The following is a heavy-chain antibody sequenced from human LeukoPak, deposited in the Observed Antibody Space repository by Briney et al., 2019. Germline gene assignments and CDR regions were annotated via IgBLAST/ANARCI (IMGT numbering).Heavy chain of an antibody. CDR3: ATFPSGSWSAY. D-gene: IGHD1-26*01. CDR1: GFTFSDSG. Sequence: GGSLRLFCAASGFTFSDSGMHWVRQASGKGLEWVGHIRSKVDSYATVYAASVKGRFTITRDDSENTAYLQMNSLNTEDTAVYYCATFPSGSWSAYWGQGTLVTVSS. V-gene: IGHV3-73*01. J-gene: IGHJ4*02. CDR2: IRSKVDSYAT.